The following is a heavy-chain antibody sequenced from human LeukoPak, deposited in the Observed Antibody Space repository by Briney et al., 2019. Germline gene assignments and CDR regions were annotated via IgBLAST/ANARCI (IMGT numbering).Heavy chain of an antibody. V-gene: IGHV3-21*01. CDR3: ARDRVSGSGSIDY. Sequence: GGSLRLSCAASGFTFSIYSINWVRQAPGKGLEWVSFITGNSNYIYYADSVKGRFTISRDNAKNSLYLQMNSLRVEDTAVYYCARDRVSGSGSIDYWGQGTLVSVSS. CDR1: GFTFSIYS. J-gene: IGHJ4*02. D-gene: IGHD3-10*01. CDR2: ITGNSNYI.